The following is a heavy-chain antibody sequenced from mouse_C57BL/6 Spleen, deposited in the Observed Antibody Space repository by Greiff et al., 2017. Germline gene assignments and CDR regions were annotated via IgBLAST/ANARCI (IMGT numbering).Heavy chain of an antibody. CDR3: AREGD. CDR1: GFTFSSYA. J-gene: IGHJ2*01. V-gene: IGHV5-4*01. CDR2: ISDGGSYT. Sequence: DVHLVESGGGLVKPGGSLKLSCAASGFTFSSYAMSWVRQTPEKRLEWVATISDGGSYTYYPDNVKGRFTISRDNAKNNLYLQMSHLKSEDTAMYYCAREGDWGQGTTLTVSS.